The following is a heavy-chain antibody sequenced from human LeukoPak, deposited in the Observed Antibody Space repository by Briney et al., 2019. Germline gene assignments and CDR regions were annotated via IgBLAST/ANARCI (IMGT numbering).Heavy chain of an antibody. CDR3: ASSGKHSGYDFTY. CDR1: GGSISIGDYY. CDR2: IYHSGST. J-gene: IGHJ4*02. D-gene: IGHD5-12*01. Sequence: PSETLSLTCTVSGGSISIGDYYWSWIRQPPGKGLEWIGYIYHSGSTYYNPSLKSRVTISVDRSKNQFSLKLSSVTAADTAVYYCASSGKHSGYDFTYWGQGTLVTVSS. V-gene: IGHV4-30-2*01.